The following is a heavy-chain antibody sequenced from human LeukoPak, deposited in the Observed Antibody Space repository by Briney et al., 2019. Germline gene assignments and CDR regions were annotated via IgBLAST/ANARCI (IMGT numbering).Heavy chain of an antibody. D-gene: IGHD6-13*01. CDR2: ISYDGSNK. V-gene: IGHV3-30*19. CDR1: GFSFSNNG. J-gene: IGHJ4*02. Sequence: PGRSLRLSCAASGFSFSNNGMHWVRQAPGKGLEWVAVISYDGSNKYYADSVKGRFTISRDNSKNTLYLQMNSLRAEDTAVYYCAREGLEAAALDYWGQGTLVTVSS. CDR3: AREGLEAAALDY.